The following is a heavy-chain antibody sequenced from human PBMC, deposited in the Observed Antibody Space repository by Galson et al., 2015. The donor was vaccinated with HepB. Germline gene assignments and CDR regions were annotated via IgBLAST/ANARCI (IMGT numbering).Heavy chain of an antibody. CDR1: GYRFSNYW. V-gene: IGHV5-51*01. CDR3: ARRSFSYVDY. CDR2: IYPSDYDL. Sequence: QSGAEVKKPGESLKISCKASGYRFSNYWIGWVRQMPGKGLEWIGIIYPSDYDLRYSPSLQGQVTISVDKSVTTTYLQWDSLKASDSAMCYCARRSFSYVDYWGQGTLVTVSS. J-gene: IGHJ4*02. D-gene: IGHD3-16*01.